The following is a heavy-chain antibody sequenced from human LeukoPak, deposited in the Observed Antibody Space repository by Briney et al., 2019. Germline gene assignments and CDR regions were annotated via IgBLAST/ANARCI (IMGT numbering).Heavy chain of an antibody. CDR1: GGSFSGYY. CDR3: ARGSGGDIVVVPAAIKFDY. Sequence: SETLSLTCAVYGGSFSGYYWSWIRQPPGKGLEWIGEINHSGSTNYNPSLKSPVTISVDTSKNQFSLKLSSVTAADTAVYYCARGSGGDIVVVPAAIKFDYWGQGTLVTVSS. D-gene: IGHD2-2*02. CDR2: INHSGST. J-gene: IGHJ4*02. V-gene: IGHV4-34*01.